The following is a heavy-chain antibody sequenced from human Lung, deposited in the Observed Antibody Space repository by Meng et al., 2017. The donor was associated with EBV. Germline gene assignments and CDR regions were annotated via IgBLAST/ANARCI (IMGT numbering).Heavy chain of an antibody. D-gene: IGHD1-26*01. V-gene: IGHV4-4*02. J-gene: IGHJ4*02. CDR2: IYHSGST. CDR1: GGSIGSSNW. Sequence: VRLRESGPGLVKPSGRLSLTCCVSGGSIGSSNWWSWVRQTPGEGLEWIGEIYHSGSTNYNPSLKSRITISVDESKNQFSLRLKSVTAADTAVYYCANRREVRPYYFDSWGQGTLVTVSS. CDR3: ANRREVRPYYFDS.